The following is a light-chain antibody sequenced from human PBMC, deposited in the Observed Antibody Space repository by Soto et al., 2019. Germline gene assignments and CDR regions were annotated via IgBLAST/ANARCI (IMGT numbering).Light chain of an antibody. J-gene: IGKJ2*01. V-gene: IGKV1-33*01. Sequence: DIQMTQSPSSLSASVGDRVTITCQASQDISNFLNWYQQKPGKAPKLLIYDASNLETGVPSRFSGSGSGTDFTFTTSSLQHEDIETYYCQQYDILPTFGQGTKLEIK. CDR3: QQYDILPT. CDR2: DAS. CDR1: QDISNF.